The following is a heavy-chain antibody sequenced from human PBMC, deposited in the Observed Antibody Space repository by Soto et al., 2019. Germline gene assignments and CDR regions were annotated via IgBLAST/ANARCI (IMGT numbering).Heavy chain of an antibody. CDR2: ITGSGDST. J-gene: IGHJ3*02. Sequence: GGSLRLSCAASGFTFGSYAMSWVRQAPGKGLEWVPGITGSGDSTYYADSVKGRFTISRDKSKNTLYLQMNSLRAEDTAVFYCAQSVAGRTDAFDIWGQGTMVTVSS. CDR3: AQSVAGRTDAFDI. CDR1: GFTFGSYA. D-gene: IGHD6-19*01. V-gene: IGHV3-23*01.